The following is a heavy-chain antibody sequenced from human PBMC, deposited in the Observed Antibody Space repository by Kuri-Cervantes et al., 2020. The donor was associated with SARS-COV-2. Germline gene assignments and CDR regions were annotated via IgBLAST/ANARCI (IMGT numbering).Heavy chain of an antibody. CDR3: MRHFVEFDY. CDR2: INQDGSEK. J-gene: IGHJ4*02. D-gene: IGHD1-1*01. CDR1: GFTFNSYW. Sequence: GGSLRLSCAASGFTFNSYWLPWVRQAPGKGLEWVSTINQDGSEKHYVDSVKGRFTISRDNAKNSLYLQMNSPGAEDTAVFYCMRHFVEFDYWGQGTLVTVSS. V-gene: IGHV3-7*03.